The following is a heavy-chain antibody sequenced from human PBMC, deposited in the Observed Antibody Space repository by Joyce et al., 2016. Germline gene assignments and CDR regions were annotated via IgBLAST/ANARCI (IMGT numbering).Heavy chain of an antibody. CDR1: GSTFSSLS. D-gene: IGHD3-16*01. J-gene: IGHJ6*02. Sequence: QLVESGGGVVKPGGSLRLSCEASGSTFSSLSMSWLRQAPGKGLEWVAAISGTSDYIFHAETVRGRFTVSRDNAKKTLYLQMNSLRAEDSAVFYCARGGISYYYAMDVWGQGTTVTVSS. V-gene: IGHV3-21*01. CDR3: ARGGISYYYAMDV. CDR2: ISGTSDYI.